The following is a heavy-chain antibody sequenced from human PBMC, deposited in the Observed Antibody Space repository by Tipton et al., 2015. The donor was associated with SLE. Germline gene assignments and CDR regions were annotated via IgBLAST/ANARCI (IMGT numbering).Heavy chain of an antibody. V-gene: IGHV4-30-2*01. Sequence: TLSLTCAVSGGSINSDTYSWNWVRQPPGGGLDWIGYIDHSGSTSYNPSLQSRVTISGVRSKNQFSLTLSSMTAADTAVYFCARGNPSVRGAFDIWGPGTMVTVSS. CDR3: ARGNPSVRGAFDI. J-gene: IGHJ3*02. CDR1: GGSINSDTYS. CDR2: IDHSGST. D-gene: IGHD1-26*01.